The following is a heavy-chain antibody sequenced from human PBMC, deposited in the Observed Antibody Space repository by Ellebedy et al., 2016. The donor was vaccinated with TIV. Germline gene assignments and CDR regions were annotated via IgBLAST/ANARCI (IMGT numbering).Heavy chain of an antibody. Sequence: AASVKVSCKASGGSFSSYVISWVRQAPGQGLEWMGGIIPVLETPNYAPKFQGRLTVSPDKATNTAYMELSSLPSEDTAVDYCAADLASVGQWGQGTLVIVSS. V-gene: IGHV1-69*10. D-gene: IGHD1-26*01. CDR1: GGSFSSYV. CDR2: IIPVLETP. J-gene: IGHJ1*01. CDR3: AADLASVGQ.